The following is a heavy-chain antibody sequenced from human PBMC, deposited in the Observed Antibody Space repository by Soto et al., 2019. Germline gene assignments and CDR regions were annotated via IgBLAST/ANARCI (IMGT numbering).Heavy chain of an antibody. D-gene: IGHD3-3*01. CDR3: AKVEIGAFDY. V-gene: IGHV3-23*01. CDR1: GFTLSSYA. CDR2: ISGSGGGT. J-gene: IGHJ4*02. Sequence: GSLRLSCAASGFTLSSYAINWVRQAPGKGLEWVSVISGSGGGTYYADSVKGRFTISRDSSKNTVYLQMNSLRAEDTAVYYCAKVEIGAFDYWGQGSLVTVSS.